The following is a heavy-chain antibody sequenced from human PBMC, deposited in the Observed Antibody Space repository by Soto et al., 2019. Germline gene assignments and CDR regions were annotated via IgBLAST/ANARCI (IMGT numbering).Heavy chain of an antibody. V-gene: IGHV4-39*02. Sequence: HLQLQESGPGLVKPSETLSLTCTVSGDSISSSNYYWGWIRQPPGKGLEWIANIYYSGTTYCNPSLKCRVPISVHTSKNHVSLKLSSVTAADTAIYYCARSNSGYYKWFDPWGQGTLVTVSS. CDR2: IYYSGTT. J-gene: IGHJ5*02. CDR3: ARSNSGYYKWFDP. CDR1: GDSISSSNYY. D-gene: IGHD3-22*01.